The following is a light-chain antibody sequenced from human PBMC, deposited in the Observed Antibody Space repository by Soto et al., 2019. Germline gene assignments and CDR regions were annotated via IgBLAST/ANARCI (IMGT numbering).Light chain of an antibody. Sequence: QSALTQPASVSGSPGQSITISCTGTSSDVGGYNYVSWYQQHPGKAPKLMIYEVTNRPSGVSNRFSGSKSGNTASLTISGLQAEDEAECYCSSFRRSNTHVVFGGGTKLTVL. CDR2: EVT. V-gene: IGLV2-14*01. CDR1: SSDVGGYNY. J-gene: IGLJ2*01. CDR3: SSFRRSNTHVV.